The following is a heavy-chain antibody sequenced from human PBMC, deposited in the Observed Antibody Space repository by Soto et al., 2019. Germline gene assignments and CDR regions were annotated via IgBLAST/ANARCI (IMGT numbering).Heavy chain of an antibody. J-gene: IGHJ3*02. Sequence: APVKVSCKASGYTFTSYDINLVRHATGQGLEWVAWMNPNNGKRDTAQKFQDRVTMTIDTSTDTAHMDLGDLTSADTAVYYCARGRIVASIHDAFEIWGQGTKVTVSS. V-gene: IGHV1-8*01. CDR3: ARGRIVASIHDAFEI. CDR1: GYTFTSYD. D-gene: IGHD5-12*01. CDR2: MNPNNGKR.